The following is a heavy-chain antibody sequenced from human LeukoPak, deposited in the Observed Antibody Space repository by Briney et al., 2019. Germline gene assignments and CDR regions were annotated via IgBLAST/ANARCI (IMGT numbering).Heavy chain of an antibody. D-gene: IGHD5-18*01. V-gene: IGHV4-59*08. CDR2: IYYSGST. Sequence: SETLSLTCTVSGGSISSYYWSWIRQPPGKGLEWIGYIYYSGSTNYSPSLKSRVTISVDTSKNQFSLKLSSVTAADTAVYYCAVGSWDTPFDYWGQGTLVTVSS. J-gene: IGHJ4*02. CDR3: AVGSWDTPFDY. CDR1: GGSISSYY.